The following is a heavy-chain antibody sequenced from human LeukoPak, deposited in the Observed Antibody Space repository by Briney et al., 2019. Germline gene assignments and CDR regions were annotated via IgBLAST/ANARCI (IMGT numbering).Heavy chain of an antibody. Sequence: PSETLSLTCTVSGGSISSSSYYWGWIRQPPGKGLEWIGSIYYSGSTYYNPSLKSRVTISVDTYKNQFSLKLSSVTAADTAVYYCARHFPRSGYVTPFDYWGQGTLVTVSS. J-gene: IGHJ4*02. V-gene: IGHV4-39*01. CDR2: IYYSGST. D-gene: IGHD3-22*01. CDR1: GGSISSSSYY. CDR3: ARHFPRSGYVTPFDY.